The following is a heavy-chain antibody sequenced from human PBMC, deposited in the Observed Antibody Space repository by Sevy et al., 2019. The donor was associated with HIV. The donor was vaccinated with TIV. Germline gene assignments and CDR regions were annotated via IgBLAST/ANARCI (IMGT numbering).Heavy chain of an antibody. CDR2: INQDERHI. CDR1: GFTFSDFW. CDR3: ARDPDWGALDR. D-gene: IGHD7-27*01. J-gene: IGHJ5*02. V-gene: IGHV3-7*01. Sequence: GGSLRLSCEVSGFTFSDFWMTWVRQRPGKGLEWVAYINQDERHINLLDSVRGRFTISRVNAKNSLYLQMDSLRAEDTAIHYCARDPDWGALDRWGQGTLVTVSS.